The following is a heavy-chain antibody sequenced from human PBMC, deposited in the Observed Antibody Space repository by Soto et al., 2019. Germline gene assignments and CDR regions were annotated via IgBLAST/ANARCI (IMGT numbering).Heavy chain of an antibody. V-gene: IGHV3-23*01. CDR1: GFTLRSYA. CDR3: EKADYGGNSSPHSFDY. J-gene: IGHJ4*02. CDR2: ISVSGVST. D-gene: IGHD4-17*01. Sequence: VGSPRVSCAASGFTLRSYAISWVRQAPWKGLEWVSAISVSGVSTYYADYVKGRFTISRDNSKNKLYLQMNSLRAEDTAVYYCEKADYGGNSSPHSFDYWGQGTLVPVSS.